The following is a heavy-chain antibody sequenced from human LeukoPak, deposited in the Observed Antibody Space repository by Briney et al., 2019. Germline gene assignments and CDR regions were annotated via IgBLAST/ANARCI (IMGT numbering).Heavy chain of an antibody. Sequence: GGSLRLSCAASGFTFSTYAMDWVRQAPGKGLEWVSAISTSGVNAYYADSVKGRFTSSRDNSKNTLYLQMDSLRAEDTAVYYCARLGYCSSTSCYGWGQGTLVTVSS. CDR3: ARLGYCSSTSCYG. CDR2: ISTSGVNA. J-gene: IGHJ4*02. D-gene: IGHD2-2*01. CDR1: GFTFSTYA. V-gene: IGHV3-23*01.